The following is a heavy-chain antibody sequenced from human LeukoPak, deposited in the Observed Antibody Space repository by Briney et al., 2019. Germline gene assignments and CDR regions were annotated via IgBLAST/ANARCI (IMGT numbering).Heavy chain of an antibody. V-gene: IGHV1-2*02. CDR1: GYTFTGYY. D-gene: IGHD3-22*01. J-gene: IGHJ4*02. Sequence: ASVKVSCKASGYTFTGYYMHWVRQAPGQGLEWMGWINPNSGGTNYAQKFQGRVTMTRDTSISTAYIELSRLRSDDTAVYYCARDERYDSSGYPFDYWGQGTLVTVSS. CDR2: INPNSGGT. CDR3: ARDERYDSSGYPFDY.